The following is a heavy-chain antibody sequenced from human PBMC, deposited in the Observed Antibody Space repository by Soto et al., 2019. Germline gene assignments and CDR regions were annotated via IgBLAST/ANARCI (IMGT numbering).Heavy chain of an antibody. Sequence: QVQLVESGGDVVQPGRSLRLSCAASGFIFSRSAMHWVRQAPGKGLEWVAVISYDESNKHYADSVKGRFTISRDNSKKTLFLHMNSLRTEDTAVYFCARAFEWWNWYFDLWGRGTLVTVSS. V-gene: IGHV3-30-3*01. D-gene: IGHD2-15*01. CDR2: ISYDESNK. CDR3: ARAFEWWNWYFDL. J-gene: IGHJ2*01. CDR1: GFIFSRSA.